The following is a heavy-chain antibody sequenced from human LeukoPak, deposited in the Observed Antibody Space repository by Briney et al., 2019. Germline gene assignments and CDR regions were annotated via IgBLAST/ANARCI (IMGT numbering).Heavy chain of an antibody. J-gene: IGHJ6*02. V-gene: IGHV3-30*18. D-gene: IGHD6-6*01. Sequence: PGRSLRLSCAASGFTFSSNGMHWVRQAPGKGLEWVAVISYDGGNKYYADSVKGRFTISRDNSKNTLYLQMNRLRAEDTAVYYCAKDPLSYSSLESGYYYDMDVWGQGTTVTVSS. CDR2: ISYDGGNK. CDR3: AKDPLSYSSLESGYYYDMDV. CDR1: GFTFSSNG.